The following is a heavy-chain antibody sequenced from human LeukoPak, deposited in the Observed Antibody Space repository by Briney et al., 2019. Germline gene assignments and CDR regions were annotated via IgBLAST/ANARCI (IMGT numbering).Heavy chain of an antibody. V-gene: IGHV4-59*08. J-gene: IGHJ4*02. D-gene: IGHD5-24*01. CDR2: LDYSGST. CDR3: ARHRSGWLQSSFDY. Sequence: SETLSLTCTVSGGSISSYYWSWIRQPPGKGLEWIGYLDYSGSTNYNPSLKSRVTISVDTSKNQFSLKLSSVTAADTAVYYCARHRSGWLQSSFDYWGQGTLVTVSS. CDR1: GGSISSYY.